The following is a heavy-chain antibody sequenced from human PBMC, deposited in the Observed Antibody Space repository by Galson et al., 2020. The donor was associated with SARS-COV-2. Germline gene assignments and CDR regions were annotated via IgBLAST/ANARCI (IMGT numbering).Heavy chain of an antibody. V-gene: IGHV1-2*04. D-gene: IGHD4-17*01. Sequence: ASVKVSCKASGYTLSDFYMHWVRQPPGQGLAWMGWFNPNSGATNYAQRIQGWVTMTRDTYINTAYMERSRLKSDDTAVYYCARHKVTTWGLGHYYGLDLWSQGTTGTVAS. CDR3: ARHKVTTWGLGHYYGLDL. CDR1: GYTLSDFY. J-gene: IGHJ6*02. CDR2: FNPNSGAT.